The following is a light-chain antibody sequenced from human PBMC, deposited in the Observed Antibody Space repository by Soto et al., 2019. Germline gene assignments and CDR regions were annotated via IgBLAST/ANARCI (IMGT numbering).Light chain of an antibody. CDR1: QGIRNF. Sequence: DMQMTQSPTSLSASVGARVTITCRASQGIRNFVAWYQQKPGKAPKLLIYAASTLQSGVPSRFSGSGSGTDFTLTINSLQPEDVATYSCQEYSSVPVFDRGPKVEIK. J-gene: IGKJ3*01. V-gene: IGKV1-27*01. CDR2: AAS. CDR3: QEYSSVPV.